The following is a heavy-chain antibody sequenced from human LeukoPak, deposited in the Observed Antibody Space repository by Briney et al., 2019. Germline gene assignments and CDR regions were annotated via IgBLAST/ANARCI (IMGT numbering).Heavy chain of an antibody. CDR2: ISYDGSNK. CDR3: AKSDDILTGYYPPHDY. V-gene: IGHV3-30*18. CDR1: GFTLSSYG. J-gene: IGHJ4*02. D-gene: IGHD3-9*01. Sequence: GGSLRLSCAASGFTLSSYGMHWVRQAPGKGLEWVAVISYDGSNKYYADSVKGRFTISRDNSKNTLYLQMNSLRAEDTAVYYCAKSDDILTGYYPPHDYWGQGTLVTVSS.